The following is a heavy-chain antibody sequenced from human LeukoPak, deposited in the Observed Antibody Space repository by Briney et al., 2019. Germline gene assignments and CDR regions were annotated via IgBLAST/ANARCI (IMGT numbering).Heavy chain of an antibody. J-gene: IGHJ4*02. D-gene: IGHD3-3*01. CDR2: ISYDGSNK. CDR1: GFTFSSYG. Sequence: GGSLRLSCAASGFTFSSYGMHWVRQAPGKGLEWVAVISYDGSNKYYADSVKGRFTISRDNSKNTLYLQMNSLRAEDTAVYYCARDRAWNYFDYWGQGTLVTVSS. V-gene: IGHV3-30*03. CDR3: ARDRAWNYFDY.